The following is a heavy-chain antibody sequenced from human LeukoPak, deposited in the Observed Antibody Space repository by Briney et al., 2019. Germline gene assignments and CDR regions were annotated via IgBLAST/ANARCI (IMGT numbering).Heavy chain of an antibody. CDR1: GYTFTSYG. V-gene: IGHV1-18*01. J-gene: IGHJ4*02. D-gene: IGHD3-22*01. CDR3: ASFSHYYDTSIGFFDY. CDR2: ISAYNGNT. Sequence: ASVKVSCKASGYTFTSYGISWVRQAPGQGLEWMGWISAYNGNTNYAQKLQGRVTMTTDTSTSTAYMELRSLRSDDTAVYYCASFSHYYDTSIGFFDYWGQGTLVTVSS.